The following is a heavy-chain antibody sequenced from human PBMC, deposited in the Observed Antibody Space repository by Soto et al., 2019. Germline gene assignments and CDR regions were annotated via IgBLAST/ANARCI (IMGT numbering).Heavy chain of an antibody. V-gene: IGHV4-4*07. D-gene: IGHD6-19*01. CDR2: FYYSGNT. CDR1: GDSISDYY. Sequence: ASETLSLTCTVSGDSISDYYWSWIRQPAGKGLEWIGRFYYSGNTKSNPSLKSRVTMSADTSKNQFSLSLRSVTAAESAIHYCARMYNSGLYRTEGNYFFDCMDVWGQGTMVTVSS. CDR3: ARMYNSGLYRTEGNYFFDCMDV. J-gene: IGHJ6*02.